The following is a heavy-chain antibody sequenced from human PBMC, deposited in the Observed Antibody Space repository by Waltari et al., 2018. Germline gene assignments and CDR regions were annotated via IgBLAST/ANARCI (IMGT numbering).Heavy chain of an antibody. CDR2: IYYSGRT. CDR1: GGSISSYY. CDR3: ARGLDPGIEDY. J-gene: IGHJ4*02. V-gene: IGHV4-59*01. D-gene: IGHD6-13*01. Sequence: QVQLQESGPGLVKPSETLSLTCTVSGGSISSYYWSWIRQPPGKGLEWIGYIYYSGRTNYNPSPKSRVTISVDTSKNQFSLKLSSVTAADTAVYYCARGLDPGIEDYWGQGTLVTVSS.